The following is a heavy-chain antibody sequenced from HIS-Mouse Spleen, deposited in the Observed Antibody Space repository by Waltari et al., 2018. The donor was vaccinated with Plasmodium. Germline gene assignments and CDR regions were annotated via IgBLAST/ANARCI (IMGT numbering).Heavy chain of an antibody. CDR3: AKDRRSSSWYVDY. Sequence: QVQLVESGGGVVQPGRSLRLSCAASGFTFSSYGMHWVRQAPGKGLEWVAVISEDGSNRYYADSVKGRFTSSRDKSKNTLYLQMNSLRAEDTAVYYCAKDRRSSSWYVDYWGQGTLVTVSS. D-gene: IGHD6-13*01. V-gene: IGHV3-30*18. CDR2: ISEDGSNR. CDR1: GFTFSSYG. J-gene: IGHJ4*02.